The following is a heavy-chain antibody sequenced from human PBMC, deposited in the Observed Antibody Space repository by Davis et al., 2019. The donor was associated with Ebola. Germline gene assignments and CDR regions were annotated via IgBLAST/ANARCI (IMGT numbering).Heavy chain of an antibody. V-gene: IGHV3-33*01. D-gene: IGHD6-19*01. CDR2: IWYDGSNK. J-gene: IGHJ6*02. Sequence: GGSLRLSCAASGFTFSSYGMHWVRQAPGKGLEWVAVIWYDGSNKYYADSVKGRFTISRDNSKNTLYLQMNSLRAEDTAVYYCARDRGIAGAGWGDGMDVWGQGTTVTVSS. CDR1: GFTFSSYG. CDR3: ARDRGIAGAGWGDGMDV.